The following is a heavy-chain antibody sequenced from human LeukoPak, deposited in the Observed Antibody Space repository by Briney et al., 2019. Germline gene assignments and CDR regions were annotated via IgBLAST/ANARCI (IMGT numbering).Heavy chain of an antibody. CDR3: ARSTTGVTYSAY. V-gene: IGHV3-7*01. Sequence: PGGSLRLSCAASGFTFSNYWMSWVRQAPGKGLEWVANIKQDGSEKYYVDSVKGRFTISRDNAKNSLYLQMNSLRAEDTAVYYCARSTTGVTYSAYWGQGTLVTVSS. CDR1: GFTFSNYW. CDR2: IKQDGSEK. J-gene: IGHJ4*02. D-gene: IGHD4-23*01.